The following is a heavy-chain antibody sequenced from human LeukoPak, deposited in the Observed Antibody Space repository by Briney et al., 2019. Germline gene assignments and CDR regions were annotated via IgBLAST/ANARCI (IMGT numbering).Heavy chain of an antibody. D-gene: IGHD3-16*02. J-gene: IGHJ4*02. CDR2: ISAYNGNT. CDR3: ARADMITFGGVIAADY. Sequence: GASVKVSCKASGYTFTSYGIGWVRQAPGQGLEWMGWISAYNGNTNYAQKLQGRVTMTTDTSTSTAYMELRSLRSDDTAVYYCARADMITFGGVIAADYWGQGTLVTVSS. CDR1: GYTFTSYG. V-gene: IGHV1-18*01.